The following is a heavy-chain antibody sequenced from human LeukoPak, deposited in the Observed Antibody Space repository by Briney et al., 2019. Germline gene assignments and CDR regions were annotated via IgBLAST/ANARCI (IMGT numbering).Heavy chain of an antibody. CDR1: GYTFTSYA. V-gene: IGHV7-4-1*02. J-gene: IGHJ5*02. CDR2: INTNTGNP. CDR3: ARALGRYCSGGSCYSRNNWFDP. Sequence: ASVKVSCKASGYTFTSYAMNWVRQAPGQGLEWMGWINTNTGNPTYAQGFTGRFVFSLDTSVSTAYLQISSLKAEDTAVYYCARALGRYCSGGSCYSRNNWFDPWGQGTLVTVSS. D-gene: IGHD2-15*01.